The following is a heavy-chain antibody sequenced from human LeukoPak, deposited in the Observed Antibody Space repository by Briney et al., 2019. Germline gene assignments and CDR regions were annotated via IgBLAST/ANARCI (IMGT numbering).Heavy chain of an antibody. CDR1: GFTFSSYA. CDR2: ISGSGGST. D-gene: IGHD1-26*01. J-gene: IGHJ4*02. CDR3: AKIASGSYYGSLDY. Sequence: PGGSLGLSCAASGFTFSSYAMSWVRQAPGKGLEWVSAISGSGGSTYYADSVKGRFTISRDNSKNTLYLQMNSLRAEDTAVYYCAKIASGSYYGSLDYWGQGTLVTVSS. V-gene: IGHV3-23*01.